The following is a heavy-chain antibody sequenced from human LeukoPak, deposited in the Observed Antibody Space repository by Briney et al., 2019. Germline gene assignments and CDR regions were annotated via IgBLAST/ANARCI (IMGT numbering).Heavy chain of an antibody. CDR2: ISWNSGSI. J-gene: IGHJ3*02. CDR3: AKTLLGGSYYGDAFDI. CDR1: GFTFDDYA. Sequence: PGGSLRLSCAASGFTFDDYAMHWVRQAPGKGLEWVSGISWNSGSIGYADSVKGRFTISRDNAKNSLYLQMNSLRAEDTALYYCAKTLLGGSYYGDAFDIWGQGTMVTVSS. V-gene: IGHV3-9*01. D-gene: IGHD1-26*01.